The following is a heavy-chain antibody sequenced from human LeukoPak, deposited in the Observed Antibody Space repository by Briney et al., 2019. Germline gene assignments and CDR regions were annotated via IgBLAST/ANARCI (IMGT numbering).Heavy chain of an antibody. CDR3: ARAGSTWQLGSNWFDP. V-gene: IGHV3-7*04. J-gene: IGHJ5*02. D-gene: IGHD6-13*01. Sequence: GGSLRLSCEASGFTFSRYWMSWVRQAPGKGLEWVANIKQDGSEKYYVDSVKGRFTISRDNAKNSLYLQMNSLRAEDTAVYYCARAGSTWQLGSNWFDPWGQGTLVTVSS. CDR2: IKQDGSEK. CDR1: GFTFSRYW.